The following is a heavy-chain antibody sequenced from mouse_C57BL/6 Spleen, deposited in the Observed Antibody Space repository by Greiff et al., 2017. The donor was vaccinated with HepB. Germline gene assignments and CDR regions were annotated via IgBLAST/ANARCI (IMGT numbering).Heavy chain of an antibody. Sequence: QVHVKQPGAELVKPGASVKLSCKASGYTFTSYWMHWVKQRPGQGLEWIGMIHPNSGSTNYNEKFKSKATLTVDKSSSTTYMQLSSLTSEDSAVYYCANNYYDAMDYWGQGTSVTVSS. CDR2: IHPNSGST. CDR1: GYTFTSYW. V-gene: IGHV1-64*01. D-gene: IGHD1-3*01. J-gene: IGHJ4*01. CDR3: ANNYYDAMDY.